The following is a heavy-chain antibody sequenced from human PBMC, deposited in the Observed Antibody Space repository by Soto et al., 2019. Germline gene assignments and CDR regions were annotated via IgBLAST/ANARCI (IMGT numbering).Heavy chain of an antibody. D-gene: IGHD1-7*01. CDR3: TRSIPGTTSSDY. V-gene: IGHV3-72*01. CDR1: GFTFSDYY. CDR2: SRDKGNSYST. Sequence: EVQLVESGGGLVQPGGSLRLSCAGSGFTFSDYYIDWVRQAPGKGLEWVGRSRDKGNSYSTDYAASVKGRFTVSRDASKTSLYLQMNSLKPEDTALYYCTRSIPGTTSSDYWGQGTLVTVSS. J-gene: IGHJ4*02.